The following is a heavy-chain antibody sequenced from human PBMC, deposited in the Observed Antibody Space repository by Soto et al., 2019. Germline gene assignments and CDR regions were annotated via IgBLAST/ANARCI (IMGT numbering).Heavy chain of an antibody. CDR1: GGSISSGGYS. V-gene: IGHV4-30-2*01. CDR2: IYHSGST. CDR3: ARGGGAAAEYFQH. D-gene: IGHD3-16*01. J-gene: IGHJ1*01. Sequence: SETLSLTCAVSGGSISSGGYSWSWIRQPPGKGLEWIGYIYHSGSTYYNPSLKSRVTISVDRSKNQFSLKLSSVTAADTAVYYCARGGGAAAEYFQHWGQGTLVTVSS.